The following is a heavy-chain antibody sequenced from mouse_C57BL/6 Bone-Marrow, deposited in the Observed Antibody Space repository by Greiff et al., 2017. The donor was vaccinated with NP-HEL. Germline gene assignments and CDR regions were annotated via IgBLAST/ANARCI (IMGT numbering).Heavy chain of an antibody. CDR1: GYTFTSYW. V-gene: IGHV1-69*01. D-gene: IGHD1-1*01. CDR2: IDPSDSYT. J-gene: IGHJ1*03. Sequence: VQLQQPGAELVMPGASVKLSCKASGYTFTSYWMHWVKQRPGQGLEWIGEIDPSDSYTNYNQKFKGKSTLTVDKSSSTAYMQLSSLTSEDSAVYYCARGSSYGWYFDVWGTGTTVTVSS. CDR3: ARGSSYGWYFDV.